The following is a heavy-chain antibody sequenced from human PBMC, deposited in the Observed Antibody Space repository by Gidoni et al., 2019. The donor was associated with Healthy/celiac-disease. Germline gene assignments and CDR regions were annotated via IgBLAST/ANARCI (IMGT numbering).Heavy chain of an antibody. J-gene: IGHJ6*02. Sequence: QIKLVESGGGVVQQGRSLRISCAASVFTFSSYAMTWVRQAPGKGLEWVAVISYDGSNKYYADSVKGRFTISRDNSKNTLYLQMNSLRAEDTAVYYCAREHSGSYRPLYYYYGMDVWGQGTTVTVSS. D-gene: IGHD1-26*01. CDR1: VFTFSSYA. V-gene: IGHV3-30*01. CDR3: AREHSGSYRPLYYYYGMDV. CDR2: ISYDGSNK.